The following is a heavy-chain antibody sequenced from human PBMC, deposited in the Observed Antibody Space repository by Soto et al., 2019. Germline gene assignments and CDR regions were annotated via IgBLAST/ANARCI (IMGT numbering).Heavy chain of an antibody. Sequence: SETRSLTCSVSGGAMSKFYWSWIRKTAGKGLEWMGRVYATGTSDYNPSLRSRIAMSVDISKKTFSLRLRSVTAADTGVYYCVRDGSKTLRDCFDPLGQGILVTAPQ. CDR3: VRDGSKTLRDCFDP. J-gene: IGHJ5*02. V-gene: IGHV4-4*07. CDR2: VYATGTS. D-gene: IGHD4-17*01. CDR1: GGAMSKFY.